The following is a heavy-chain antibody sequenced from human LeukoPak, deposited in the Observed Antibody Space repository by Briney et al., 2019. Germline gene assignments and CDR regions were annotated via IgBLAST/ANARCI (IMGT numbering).Heavy chain of an antibody. Sequence: GGSLRLSCAASGFTFSNSWMTWVRQAPGKGLEWVASINQDGSAQHYVDSVKGRFAISRDNAKTSLYLQMNSLRDEDTAIYYCARNRGAPENWGQGTLVTVSS. V-gene: IGHV3-7*01. J-gene: IGHJ4*02. CDR2: INQDGSAQ. D-gene: IGHD1-14*01. CDR3: ARNRGAPEN. CDR1: GFTFSNSW.